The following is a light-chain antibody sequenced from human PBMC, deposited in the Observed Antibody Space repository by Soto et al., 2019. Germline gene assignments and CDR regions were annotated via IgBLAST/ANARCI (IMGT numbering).Light chain of an antibody. Sequence: DTVMTQSPATLSVSPGETATLSCRASESVGSHLAWYQQKPGQAPRLLIYGVSTRATGIPARFRGSGSETEFTLTISSLQFEDFAVYYCQQYDNWPPWTFGQGTKVDIK. V-gene: IGKV3-15*01. CDR3: QQYDNWPPWT. CDR2: GVS. CDR1: ESVGSH. J-gene: IGKJ1*01.